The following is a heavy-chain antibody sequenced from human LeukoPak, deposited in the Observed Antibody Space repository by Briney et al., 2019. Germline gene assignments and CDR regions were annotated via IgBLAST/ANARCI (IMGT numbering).Heavy chain of an antibody. V-gene: IGHV3-23*01. J-gene: IGHJ4*02. Sequence: GGSLRLSCAASGFTFSSYGMSWVRQAPGKGLEWASVISGSGDKIYYADSYGDSVKGRFTISRDNSKNTVYLQMTSLRAEDTALYYCARDPSGSWNDVGTFDSWGQGTLVSVSS. CDR1: GFTFSSYG. CDR2: ISGSGDKI. CDR3: ARDPSGSWNDVGTFDS. D-gene: IGHD1-1*01.